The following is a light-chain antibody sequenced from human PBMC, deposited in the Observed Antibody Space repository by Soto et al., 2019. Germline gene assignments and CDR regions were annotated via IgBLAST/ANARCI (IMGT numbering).Light chain of an antibody. CDR3: KSYAGSNTYV. V-gene: IGLV2-8*01. Sequence: QSVLTQPPSASGSPGQSVTISCTGTKSDIGVYDFVSCYQHHPGKAPRLIIYEVVQRPSGVPDRFSGSKSGNTASLPVSGLQAADEADYFCKSYAGSNTYVLGSGTKVTVL. CDR1: KSDIGVYDF. CDR2: EVV. J-gene: IGLJ1*01.